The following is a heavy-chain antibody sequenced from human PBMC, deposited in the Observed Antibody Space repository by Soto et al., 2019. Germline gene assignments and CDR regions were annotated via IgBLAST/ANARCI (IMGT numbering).Heavy chain of an antibody. CDR3: AKDPDITMIVVVGYYFDY. CDR2: ISGSGGST. Sequence: GGSLRLSCAASGFPFSSYAMSWVRQAPGKGLEWVSAISGSGGSTYYADSVKGRFTISRDNSKNTLYLQMNSLRAEDTAVYYCAKDPDITMIVVVGYYFDYWGQGTLVTVSS. V-gene: IGHV3-23*01. CDR1: GFPFSSYA. D-gene: IGHD3-22*01. J-gene: IGHJ4*02.